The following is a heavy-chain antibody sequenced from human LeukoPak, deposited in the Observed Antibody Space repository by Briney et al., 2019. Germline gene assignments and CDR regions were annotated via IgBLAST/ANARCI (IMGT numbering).Heavy chain of an antibody. CDR3: ARGGRWLQFWYFDL. D-gene: IGHD5-24*01. CDR1: GFTFSSYS. CDR2: IKQDGSEK. V-gene: IGHV3-7*01. J-gene: IGHJ2*01. Sequence: GGSLRLSCAASGFTFSSYSMNWVRQAPGKGLEWVANIKQDGSEKYYVDSVKGRFTISRDNAKNSLYLQMNSLRAEDTAVYYCARGGRWLQFWYFDLWGRGTLVTVSS.